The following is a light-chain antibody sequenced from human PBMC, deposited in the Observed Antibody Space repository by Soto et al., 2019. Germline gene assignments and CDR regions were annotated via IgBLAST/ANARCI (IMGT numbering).Light chain of an antibody. CDR1: SSNIGSHT. CDR3: AAWDDSRNGPV. Sequence: QSVLTQPPSASGTPGQRVAISCSGSSSNIGSHTVNWYQQLPGTAPKLLSYGNDQRPSGVPDRFSGSKSGTSASLASSGLQSEDEVDYYCAAWDDSRNGPVFGGGTKVTVL. V-gene: IGLV1-44*01. J-gene: IGLJ3*02. CDR2: GND.